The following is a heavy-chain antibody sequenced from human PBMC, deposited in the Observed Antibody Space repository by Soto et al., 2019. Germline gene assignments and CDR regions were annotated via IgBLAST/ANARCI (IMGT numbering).Heavy chain of an antibody. D-gene: IGHD3-3*01. CDR2: VYIGGST. V-gene: IGHV3-53*01. Sequence: EVLLVESGGGLIQPGGSLRLSCAASGFTVTNYYMSWVRQAPGKGLEWVSVVYIGGSTNYADSVKGRFTISRDNSNNTVYLRMISLRAEDTAVYYCAREPLWSGSLPLDAFDIWGQGTVVTVSS. J-gene: IGHJ3*02. CDR1: GFTVTNYY. CDR3: AREPLWSGSLPLDAFDI.